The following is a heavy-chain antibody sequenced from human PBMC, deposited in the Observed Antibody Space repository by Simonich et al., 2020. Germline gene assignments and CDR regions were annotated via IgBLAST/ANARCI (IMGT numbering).Heavy chain of an antibody. V-gene: IGHV4-34*01. CDR2: INHSGST. J-gene: IGHJ3*02. CDR3: ASPSGSYAGGHAFDI. D-gene: IGHD1-26*01. CDR1: GGSFRGYN. Sequence: QVQLQQWGAGLLKPSETLSLTCAVYGGSFRGYNWSWIRRPPGKGLEWIGEINHSGSTNYNPSLKSRVTISVDTSKDQFSRKLSSVTAADTAVYYCASPSGSYAGGHAFDIWGQGTMVTVSS.